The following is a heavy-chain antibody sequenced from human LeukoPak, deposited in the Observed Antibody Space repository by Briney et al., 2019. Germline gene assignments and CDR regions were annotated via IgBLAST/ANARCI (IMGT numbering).Heavy chain of an antibody. Sequence: PGRSLRLSCAASGFTFSSYAMHWVRQAPGKGLEWVAVISYDGSNKYYADSVKGRFTISRDNSKNTLYLQMNSLRAEDTAVYYCARDPHYDILTGFSFPSYYSDYWGQGTLVTVSS. D-gene: IGHD3-9*01. CDR2: ISYDGSNK. CDR3: ARDPHYDILTGFSFPSYYSDY. J-gene: IGHJ4*02. V-gene: IGHV3-30*04. CDR1: GFTFSSYA.